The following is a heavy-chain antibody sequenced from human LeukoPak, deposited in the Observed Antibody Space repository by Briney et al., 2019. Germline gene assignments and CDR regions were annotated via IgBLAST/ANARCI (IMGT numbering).Heavy chain of an antibody. CDR3: ARSGAYCGGDCPTNY. D-gene: IGHD2-21*02. CDR1: GFTFSTYA. Sequence: GGSLRLSCAASGFTFSTYAMHWVRQAPGKGLEWVAGVSYDGKNEYYPDSVKDRFTISRDDSKNTLYLQMNSLRVDDTAIYFCARSGAYCGGDCPTNYWGQGSLVTVSS. J-gene: IGHJ4*02. CDR2: VSYDGKNE. V-gene: IGHV3-30*03.